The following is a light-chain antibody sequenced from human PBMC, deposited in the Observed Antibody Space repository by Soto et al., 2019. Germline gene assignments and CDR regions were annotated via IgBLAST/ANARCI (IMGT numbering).Light chain of an antibody. V-gene: IGKV3-15*01. J-gene: IGKJ1*01. CDR2: GAS. Sequence: EIVLTQSPATLSVSPGQRATLSCRASQYLSSKLALYQQKPGQAPRLLIYGASTRATGIPARFSGSGSGTEFTLAISSLQSEDFAIYYCQQYDSWPRTFGQVTKVEIK. CDR1: QYLSSK. CDR3: QQYDSWPRT.